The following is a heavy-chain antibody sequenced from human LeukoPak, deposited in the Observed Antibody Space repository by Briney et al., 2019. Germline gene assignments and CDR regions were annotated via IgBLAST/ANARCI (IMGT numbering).Heavy chain of an antibody. CDR2: ISAYNGKT. J-gene: IGHJ6*03. Sequence: GASVTVSCKASGYTFTSYGLNWVRQAPGQGLEWMGWISAYNGKTNYAQKLQGRVTLTTDTSTSTAYMELRSLRSDDPAVYYCARGGNPVYYYYMDVWGKGTTVTVSS. CDR1: GYTFTSYG. D-gene: IGHD1-14*01. CDR3: ARGGNPVYYYYMDV. V-gene: IGHV1-18*01.